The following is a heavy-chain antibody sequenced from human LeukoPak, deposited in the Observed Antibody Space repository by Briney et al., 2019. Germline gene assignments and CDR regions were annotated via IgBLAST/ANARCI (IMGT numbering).Heavy chain of an antibody. J-gene: IGHJ4*02. CDR1: GGSISSYY. CDR3: ARGKGTSWLY. V-gene: IGHV4-59*01. D-gene: IGHD2-2*01. CDR2: IYYSGST. Sequence: PSETLSLTCTVSGGSISSYYWSWIRQPPGKGLEWIGYIYYSGSTNYNPSLKSRVTISVDTSKNQFSLKLSSVTAADTAVYYCARGKGTSWLYWGQGTLVTVSS.